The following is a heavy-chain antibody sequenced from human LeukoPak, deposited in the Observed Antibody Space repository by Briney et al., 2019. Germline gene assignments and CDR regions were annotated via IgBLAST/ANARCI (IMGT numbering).Heavy chain of an antibody. D-gene: IGHD6-13*01. Sequence: GGSLRLSCAASGFTFSSYWMSWVRQAPGKGLEWVANIKQDGSERYYVDSVKGRFTISRDNAKNPRYLQMNSLRAEDTAVYYCARAYEGSSWYVGYFDYWGQGTLVTVSS. CDR3: ARAYEGSSWYVGYFDY. V-gene: IGHV3-7*01. CDR1: GFTFSSYW. CDR2: IKQDGSER. J-gene: IGHJ4*02.